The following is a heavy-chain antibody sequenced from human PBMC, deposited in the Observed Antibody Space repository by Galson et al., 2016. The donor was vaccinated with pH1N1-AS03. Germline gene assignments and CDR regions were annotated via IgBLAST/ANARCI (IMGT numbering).Heavy chain of an antibody. CDR2: INADGSIT. CDR3: ARGNGRNFDC. D-gene: IGHD2-8*01. V-gene: IGHV3-74*01. CDR1: GFIFSNHG. J-gene: IGHJ4*02. Sequence: SLRLSCAASGFIFSNHGMHWARQAPGKGPVWVSRINADGSITSYAGSVKGRFTISRDNAKNTLYLQMNSLRAEDTAVYYCARGNGRNFDCWGQGTLVTVSS.